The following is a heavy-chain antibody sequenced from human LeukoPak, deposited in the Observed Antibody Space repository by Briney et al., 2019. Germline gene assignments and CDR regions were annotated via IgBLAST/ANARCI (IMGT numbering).Heavy chain of an antibody. V-gene: IGHV3-9*01. D-gene: IGHD2-21*01. J-gene: IGHJ6*02. CDR1: GFTFDDYV. Sequence: PGRSLRLSCAASGFTFDDYVMHWVRQAPGKGLEWVSGISWNSDRIGYADSVKGRFTISRDNAKNSLYLQMNSLRAEDTALYYCAKGDGYAPYNYGMDVWGQGATATVSS. CDR2: ISWNSDRI. CDR3: AKGDGYAPYNYGMDV.